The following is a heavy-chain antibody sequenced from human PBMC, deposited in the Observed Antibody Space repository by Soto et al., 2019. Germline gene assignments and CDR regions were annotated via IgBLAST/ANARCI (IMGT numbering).Heavy chain of an antibody. D-gene: IGHD2-21*01. J-gene: IGHJ6*02. V-gene: IGHV5-51*01. CDR2: IYPGDSDT. Sequence: PGESLKLSCKGSGYSFTTYWIGWVRQMPGKGLEWMGIIYPGDSDTRYSPSFQGQVTISADKSISTAYLQWSSLKASDTAMYYCARYSPPTYYYYGMDVWGQGTTVTVSS. CDR3: ARYSPPTYYYYGMDV. CDR1: GYSFTTYW.